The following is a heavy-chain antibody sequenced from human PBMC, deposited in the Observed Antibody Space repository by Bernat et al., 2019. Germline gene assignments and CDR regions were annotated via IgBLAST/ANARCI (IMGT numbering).Heavy chain of an antibody. CDR3: ARDVRGYSYGEIYYFDY. D-gene: IGHD5-18*01. J-gene: IGHJ4*02. Sequence: QVQLVESGGGVVQPGRSLRLSCAASGFTFSSYAMHWVRQAPGKGLEWVAVISYDGSNKYYADSVKGRFTISRDNSKNTLYLQMNSLRAEDTAVYYCARDVRGYSYGEIYYFDYWGQGTLVTVSS. CDR1: GFTFSSYA. CDR2: ISYDGSNK. V-gene: IGHV3-30-3*01.